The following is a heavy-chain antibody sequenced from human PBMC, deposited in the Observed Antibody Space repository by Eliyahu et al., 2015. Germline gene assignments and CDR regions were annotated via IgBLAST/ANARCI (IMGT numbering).Heavy chain of an antibody. CDR1: GGSISSXSYY. Sequence: QLQLQESGPGLVKPSETLSLTCTVSGGSISSXSYYWGWIRQPPGKGLEWIGSIYYSGSTYXNPSLKSRVTISVDTSKNQFSLKLSSVTAADTAVYYCARYSPYCSGGSCYFYFDYWGQGTLVTVSS. J-gene: IGHJ4*02. CDR3: ARYSPYCSGGSCYFYFDY. D-gene: IGHD2-15*01. CDR2: IYYSGST. V-gene: IGHV4-39*01.